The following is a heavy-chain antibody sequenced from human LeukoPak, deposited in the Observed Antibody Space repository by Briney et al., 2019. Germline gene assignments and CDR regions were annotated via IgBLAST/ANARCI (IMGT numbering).Heavy chain of an antibody. CDR3: ARDARVPAAPYGMDV. Sequence: SVKVSCKASGGTFSSYAINWVRQAPGLGLEWMGRIIPILGIANYAQKFQGRVTITADKSTSTAYVELSSLKSEDTAVYYCARDARVPAAPYGMDVWGQGTTVTVSS. CDR1: GGTFSSYA. V-gene: IGHV1-69*04. D-gene: IGHD2-2*01. J-gene: IGHJ6*02. CDR2: IIPILGIA.